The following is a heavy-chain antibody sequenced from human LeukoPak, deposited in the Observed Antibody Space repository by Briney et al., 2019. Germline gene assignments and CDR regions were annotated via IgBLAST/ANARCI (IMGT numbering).Heavy chain of an antibody. CDR2: ISSSSSTI. V-gene: IGHV3-48*01. CDR1: GFTFSSYS. D-gene: IGHD6-13*01. CDR3: ARGSSSSWSYYFDY. J-gene: IGHJ4*02. Sequence: PGGSLRLSCAASGFTFSSYSMNWVRQAPGKGLEWVSYISSSSSTIYYADSVKGRFTISRDNAKNSLYLQMNSLRAEDTAVYYCARGSSSSWSYYFDYWGQGTLVTVSS.